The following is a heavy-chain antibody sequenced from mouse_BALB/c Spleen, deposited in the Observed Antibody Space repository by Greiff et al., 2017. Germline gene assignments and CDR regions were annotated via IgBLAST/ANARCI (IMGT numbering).Heavy chain of an antibody. D-gene: IGHD1-1*01. J-gene: IGHJ4*01. CDR3: TIYYGSAMDY. Sequence: QVQLQQPGAELVRPGASVKLSCKASGYTFTSYWINWVKQRPGQGLEWIGNIYPSDSYTNYNQKFKDKATLTVDKSSSTAYMQLSSPTSEDSAVYYCTIYYGSAMDYWGQGTSVTVSS. V-gene: IGHV1-69*02. CDR2: IYPSDSYT. CDR1: GYTFTSYW.